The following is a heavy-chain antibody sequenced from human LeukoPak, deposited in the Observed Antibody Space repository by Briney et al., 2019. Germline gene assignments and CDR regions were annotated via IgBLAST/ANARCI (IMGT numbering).Heavy chain of an antibody. Sequence: PSETLSLTCTVSGGSISSYYWSWIRQPPGKGLEWIGYIYYSGSTNCNPSLKSRVTISVDTSKNQFSLKLSSVTAADTAVYYCARSSYGYGNWFDPWGQGTLVTVSS. CDR2: IYYSGST. CDR1: GGSISSYY. J-gene: IGHJ5*02. CDR3: ARSSYGYGNWFDP. V-gene: IGHV4-59*01. D-gene: IGHD5-18*01.